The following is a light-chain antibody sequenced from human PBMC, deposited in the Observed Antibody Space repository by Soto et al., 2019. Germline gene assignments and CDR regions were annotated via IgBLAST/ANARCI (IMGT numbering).Light chain of an antibody. CDR3: RQSYSAYT. Sequence: DIQMTQSPSSLSASVGDRVTFTCRASQLISNYLNWYQQKPGKAPKLLIYAASHLRSGVPSRFSGSASGTDFTLTIRRLQPEDFATYYCRQSYSAYTFGQGTRLESK. V-gene: IGKV1-39*01. CDR2: AAS. J-gene: IGKJ2*01. CDR1: QLISNY.